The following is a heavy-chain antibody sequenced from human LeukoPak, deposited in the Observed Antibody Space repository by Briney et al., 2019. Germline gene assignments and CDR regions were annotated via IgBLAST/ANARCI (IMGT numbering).Heavy chain of an antibody. D-gene: IGHD2-15*01. CDR2: IGWGDDK. CDR1: GFSLSTTGMR. Sequence: SGPALMKPTQPLILTCTFSGFSLSTTGMRVSWIRQPPGKALGWLARIGWGDDKFYSTSLRTQLPISKDTAKNQGRRTMTKMYPVDTATYYCARLKGAYCSGGDCSIWFDPWGQGTLVTVSS. V-gene: IGHV2-70*04. J-gene: IGHJ5*02. CDR3: ARLKGAYCSGGDCSIWFDP.